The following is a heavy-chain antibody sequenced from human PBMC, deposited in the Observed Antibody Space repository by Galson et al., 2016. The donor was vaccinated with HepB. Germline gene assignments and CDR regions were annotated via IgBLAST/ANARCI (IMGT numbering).Heavy chain of an antibody. CDR1: GGSISSLGHY. CDR2: MYYSGNA. J-gene: IGHJ3*02. D-gene: IGHD3-22*01. V-gene: IGHV4-31*03. Sequence: TLSLTCTVSGGSISSLGHYWTWIRQNPEKGLQWIGYMYYSGNAHYNPSLKSRVIISIDTSKNQFSLKLSSVTAADTAVYFCARSNYHDTSCAFDIWGQGAVITVSS. CDR3: ARSNYHDTSCAFDI.